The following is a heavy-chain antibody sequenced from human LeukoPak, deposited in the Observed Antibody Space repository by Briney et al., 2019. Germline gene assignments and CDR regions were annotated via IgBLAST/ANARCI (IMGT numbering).Heavy chain of an antibody. CDR2: INHSGST. V-gene: IGHV4-34*01. Sequence: PSETLSLTCAVYGGSFSGYYWSWIRQPPGKGLEWIGEINHSGSTNYNPSLKSRVTISVDTSKNQFSLKLSSVTAADTAVYYCARRRGYSYGWLPFFDYWGQGTLVTVSS. D-gene: IGHD5-18*01. CDR1: GGSFSGYY. CDR3: ARRRGYSYGWLPFFDY. J-gene: IGHJ4*02.